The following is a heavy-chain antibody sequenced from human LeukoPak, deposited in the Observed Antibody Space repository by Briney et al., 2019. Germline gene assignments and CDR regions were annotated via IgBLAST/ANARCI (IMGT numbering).Heavy chain of an antibody. CDR2: ISAYNGNT. D-gene: IGHD2-2*02. J-gene: IGHJ6*03. V-gene: IGHV1-18*01. CDR3: ARVVVVPAAIPPYYYYYMDV. Sequence: GASVKVSCKASGYTFNSYGISWVRQAPGQGLEWMGWISAYNGNTNYAQKLQGRVTMTTDTSTSTAYMELRSLRSDDTAVYYCARVVVVPAAIPPYYYYYMDVWGKGTTVTVSS. CDR1: GYTFNSYG.